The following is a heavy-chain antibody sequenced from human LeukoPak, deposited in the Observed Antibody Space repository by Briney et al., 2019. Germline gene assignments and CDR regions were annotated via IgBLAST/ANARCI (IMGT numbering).Heavy chain of an antibody. J-gene: IGHJ6*04. D-gene: IGHD2-15*01. CDR1: GGSISSYY. Sequence: SETLSLTCTVSGGSISSYYWSWIRQPPGEGLEWIGYIYYSGSTNYNPSLKSRVTISVDTSKNQFPLKLSSVTAADTAVYYCARWGGVVAATYYYYGMDVWGKGTTVTVSS. CDR3: ARWGGVVAATYYYYGMDV. V-gene: IGHV4-59*01. CDR2: IYYSGST.